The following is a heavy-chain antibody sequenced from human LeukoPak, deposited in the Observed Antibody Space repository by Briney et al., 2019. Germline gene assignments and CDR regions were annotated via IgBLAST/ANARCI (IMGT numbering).Heavy chain of an antibody. Sequence: PSETLSLTCSVSGDSMSSGGYLWTWMRQHPGKGLEWIGYIFCNGGSYYSPSLQSRLTISVDTSQKQFSLKMSSVTAADTAVYYCVRLTCSGSSCSGGGAFDVWGQGTVVTVSS. CDR2: IFCNGGS. J-gene: IGHJ3*01. V-gene: IGHV4-31*03. D-gene: IGHD2-2*01. CDR1: GDSMSSGGYL. CDR3: VRLTCSGSSCSGGGAFDV.